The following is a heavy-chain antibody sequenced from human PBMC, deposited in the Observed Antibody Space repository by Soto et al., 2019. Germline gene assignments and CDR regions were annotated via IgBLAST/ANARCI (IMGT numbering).Heavy chain of an antibody. J-gene: IGHJ5*02. CDR1: GFTFSSYA. CDR3: ARDSVAASGPSWAGNRVDP. Sequence: QVQLVESGGGVVQPGMSLRLSCAASGFTFSSYAMYWVRQAPGEGLEWVAVVSYDGNNNYYTDSVQGRFTISRDNTKSTLYLQMNNLRAEDTALYYCARDSVAASGPSWAGNRVDPWGQGTLVTVSS. V-gene: IGHV3-30-3*01. D-gene: IGHD6-13*01. CDR2: VSYDGNNN.